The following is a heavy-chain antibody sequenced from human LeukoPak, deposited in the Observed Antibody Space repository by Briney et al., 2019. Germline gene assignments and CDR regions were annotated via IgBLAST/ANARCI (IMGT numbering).Heavy chain of an antibody. V-gene: IGHV3-66*01. CDR2: IYSGGST. CDR1: GFTVSSNY. CDR3: ARVSSGWAFDY. D-gene: IGHD6-19*01. Sequence: GGSLRLSCAASGFTVSSNYTSWVRQAPGKGLEWVSVIYSGGSTYYADSVKGRFTISRDNSKNTLYLQMNSLRAEDTAVYYCARVSSGWAFDYWGQGTLVTVSS. J-gene: IGHJ4*02.